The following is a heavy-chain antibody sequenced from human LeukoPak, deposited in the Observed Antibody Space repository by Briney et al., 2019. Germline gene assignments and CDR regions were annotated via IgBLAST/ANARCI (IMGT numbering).Heavy chain of an antibody. Sequence: GGSLRLSCAASGFILSTYAMSWVRQAPGKGLEWVSAISVDSYTTYYADSVKGRFTISTDNSKSTVYLQMNSLRAEDTAVYYCAKDLHGDYVRWGDYWGQGTLVTVSS. J-gene: IGHJ4*02. D-gene: IGHD4-17*01. CDR2: ISVDSYTT. V-gene: IGHV3-23*01. CDR3: AKDLHGDYVRWGDY. CDR1: GFILSTYA.